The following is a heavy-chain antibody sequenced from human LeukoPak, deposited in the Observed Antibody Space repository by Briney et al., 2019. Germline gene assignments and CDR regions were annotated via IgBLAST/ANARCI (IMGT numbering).Heavy chain of an antibody. V-gene: IGHV3-23*01. CDR2: ISDDSSFT. CDR1: GLVFGKYA. D-gene: IGHD3-10*01. J-gene: IGHJ4*02. Sequence: HSGGSLRLSCAASGLVFGKYAMAWVRQAPGKGLECVSIISDDSSFTYYLDSVKGRSTIFRDNSKNTLYLQMSSLRAEDAAVYYCARDLLLWFGELFDWGQGTLVTVSS. CDR3: ARDLLLWFGELFD.